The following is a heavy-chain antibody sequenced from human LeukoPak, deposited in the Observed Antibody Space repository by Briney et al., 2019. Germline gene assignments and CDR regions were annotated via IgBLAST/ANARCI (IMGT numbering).Heavy chain of an antibody. Sequence: TGGSLRLSCAASGFIFSDYYMSWIRQAPGKGLEWISYISSGDNTIFYADSVKGRFTISRDNAKNSLYLQMNSLRAEDTAFYYCARDLTTVTSFDFGGQGTLVTVSS. CDR3: ARDLTTVTSFDF. D-gene: IGHD4-17*01. J-gene: IGHJ4*02. V-gene: IGHV3-11*01. CDR2: ISSGDNTI. CDR1: GFIFSDYY.